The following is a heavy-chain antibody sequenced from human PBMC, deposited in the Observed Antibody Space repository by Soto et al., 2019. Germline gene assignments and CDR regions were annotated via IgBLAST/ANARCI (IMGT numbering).Heavy chain of an antibody. CDR3: ARHPGYDILTGYYHPQYYYYGMDV. CDR2: IYYSGST. D-gene: IGHD3-9*01. J-gene: IGHJ6*02. Sequence: ETLSLTCTVSGGSISSSSYYWGWIRQPPGKGLEWIGSIYYSGSTYYNLSLKSRVTISVDTSKNQFSLKLSSVTAADTAVYYCARHPGYDILTGYYHPQYYYYGMDVWGQGTTVTVSS. CDR1: GGSISSSSYY. V-gene: IGHV4-39*01.